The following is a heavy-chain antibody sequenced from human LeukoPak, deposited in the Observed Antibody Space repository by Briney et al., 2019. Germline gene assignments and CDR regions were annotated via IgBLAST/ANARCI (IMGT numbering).Heavy chain of an antibody. Sequence: GGSLRLSCSASGFTFSVCAMSWVRQAPGKGLEWVSVIYKSGNTYYADSLKGRFTISRDSSENTLYLQMNSLSAEDTAMYYCAKSSYGSGTALDLWGQGTLVTVSS. CDR2: IYKSGNT. CDR3: AKSSYGSGTALDL. J-gene: IGHJ5*02. D-gene: IGHD3-10*01. CDR1: GFTFSVCA. V-gene: IGHV3-23*05.